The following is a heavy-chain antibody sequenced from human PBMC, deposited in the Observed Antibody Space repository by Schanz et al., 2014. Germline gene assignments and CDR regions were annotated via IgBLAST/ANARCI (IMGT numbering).Heavy chain of an antibody. D-gene: IGHD6-19*01. CDR3: ARGGYSSGWYDRDIAHFDY. V-gene: IGHV1-46*01. CDR1: GYTFTGYY. CDR2: VNPSVRGT. Sequence: QVQLVQSGAEMKKPGASVKVSCKASGYTFTGYYMHWVRQAPGQGLEWMGIVNPSVRGTHFAREFQGRVTVTSDTSTSTVYMELSGLRSEDTAVYYCARGGYSSGWYDRDIAHFDYWGQGTLVTVSS. J-gene: IGHJ4*02.